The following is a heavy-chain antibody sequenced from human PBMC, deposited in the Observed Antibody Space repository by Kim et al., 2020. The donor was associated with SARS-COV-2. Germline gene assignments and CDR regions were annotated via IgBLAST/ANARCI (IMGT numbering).Heavy chain of an antibody. Sequence: YADYVKGRFTIARDNAKNSVYLHMSSLTADDTALYYCVMRDAYTTGRDYWGRGTLVTVSS. CDR3: VMRDAYTTGRDY. J-gene: IGHJ4*02. V-gene: IGHV3-74*01. D-gene: IGHD4-4*01.